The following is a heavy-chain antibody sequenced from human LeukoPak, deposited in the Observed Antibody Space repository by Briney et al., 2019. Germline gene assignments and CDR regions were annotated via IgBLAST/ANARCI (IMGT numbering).Heavy chain of an antibody. V-gene: IGHV3-11*01. CDR1: KYTFRDCD. J-gene: IGHJ5*02. D-gene: IGHD3-10*01. Sequence: GGSLRLSCAACKYTFRDCDMSWVRQAPGKGLEWIAYISSNGRTIYYADSVRGRFTISRDNDKSSMYLLMNSLRVDDTAVYYCERHSPRVRGWFPPWGQGTLVTVSS. CDR3: ERHSPRVRGWFPP. CDR2: ISSNGRTI.